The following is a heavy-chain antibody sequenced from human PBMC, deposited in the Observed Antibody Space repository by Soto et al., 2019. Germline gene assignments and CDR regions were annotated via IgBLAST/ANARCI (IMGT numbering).Heavy chain of an antibody. Sequence: ASVKVACKASGYPFTSYGISWVRQAPGQGLEWMGWIIAYNGNTNYAQKLPGRVTMTADTSTSTAYMERRSLRSDDTAVYYWARDHDSSSWCIYYYGMDVWGQGTTVTVSS. J-gene: IGHJ6*02. CDR3: ARDHDSSSWCIYYYGMDV. V-gene: IGHV1-18*04. CDR2: IIAYNGNT. CDR1: GYPFTSYG. D-gene: IGHD6-13*01.